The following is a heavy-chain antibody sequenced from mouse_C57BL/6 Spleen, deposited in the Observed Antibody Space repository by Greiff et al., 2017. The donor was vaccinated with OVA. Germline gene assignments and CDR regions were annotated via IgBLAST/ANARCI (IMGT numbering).Heavy chain of an antibody. V-gene: IGHV1-54*01. CDR3: ARGHYGSSSWYFDV. J-gene: IGHJ1*03. CDR2: INPGSGGT. Sequence: VQLQQSGAELVRPGTSVKVSCKASGYAFTNYLIEWVKQRPGQGLEWIGVINPGSGGTNYNEKFKGKATLTADKSSSTAYMQLSSLTSEDSAVYFCARGHYGSSSWYFDVWGTGTTVTVSS. CDR1: GYAFTNYL. D-gene: IGHD1-1*01.